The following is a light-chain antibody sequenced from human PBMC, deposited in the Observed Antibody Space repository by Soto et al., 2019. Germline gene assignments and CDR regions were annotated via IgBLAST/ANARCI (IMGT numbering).Light chain of an antibody. Sequence: AIQMTQSPSSLSASVGDRVTITCRASQGIRNXLGWYQQKPGKAPKLLIYAASTLQXGVPSRFXXXXSXXXXXLAISSLQPEDFATYYCLQDYDYPLTFGGGTKVEI. V-gene: IGKV1-6*01. J-gene: IGKJ4*01. CDR2: AAS. CDR1: QGIRNX. CDR3: LQDYDYPLT.